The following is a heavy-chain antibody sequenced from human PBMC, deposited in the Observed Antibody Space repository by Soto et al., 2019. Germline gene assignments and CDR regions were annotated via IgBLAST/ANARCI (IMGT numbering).Heavy chain of an antibody. J-gene: IGHJ5*02. D-gene: IGHD1-20*01. CDR1: GDSVSNYY. V-gene: IGHV4-59*08. Sequence: SETLSLTCTVSGDSVSNYYWNWVRQSPGKGLEWIGYISNSESTNYNPSLKSRVTMSMDTSRNQFSLKLTSVTAADTALFYFASGRCLGIICSEGNGPAPGGQGFLVPVSP. CDR3: ASGRCLGIICSEGNGPAP. CDR2: ISNSEST.